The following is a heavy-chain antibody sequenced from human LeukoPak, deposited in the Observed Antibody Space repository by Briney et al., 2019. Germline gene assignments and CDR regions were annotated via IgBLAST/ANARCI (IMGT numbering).Heavy chain of an antibody. V-gene: IGHV1-58*02. J-gene: IGHJ4*02. CDR1: GFTFTSSA. CDR3: AAYYYDSSGQYYFDY. D-gene: IGHD3-22*01. CDR2: IVVGSGNT. Sequence: SVKVSCKASGFTFTSSAMQWVRQARGQRLEWIGWIVVGSGNTNYAQKFQERVTITRDMSTNTAYMELSSLRSEDTAVYYCAAYYYDSSGQYYFDYWGQGTLVTVSS.